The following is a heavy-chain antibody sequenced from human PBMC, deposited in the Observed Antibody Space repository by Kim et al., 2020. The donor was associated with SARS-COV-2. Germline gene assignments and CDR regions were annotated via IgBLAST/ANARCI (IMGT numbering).Heavy chain of an antibody. D-gene: IGHD2-2*03. CDR3: AKGQLDIVVVPAPGVDY. J-gene: IGHJ4*02. V-gene: IGHV3-43*01. Sequence: VKGRFTISRDNSKNSLYLQMNSLRTEDTALYYCAKGQLDIVVVPAPGVDYWGQGTLVTVSS.